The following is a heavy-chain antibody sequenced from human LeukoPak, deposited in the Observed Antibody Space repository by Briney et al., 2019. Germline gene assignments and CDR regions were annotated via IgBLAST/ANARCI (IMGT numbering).Heavy chain of an antibody. CDR1: GFTLSSYG. J-gene: IGHJ4*02. CDR3: RSITMVRGVVLLDY. V-gene: IGHV3-30*03. CDR2: ISYDGSNK. D-gene: IGHD3-10*01. Sequence: GGSLRLSCAASGFTLSSYGMHWVRQAPGKGLEWVAVISYDGSNKYYADSVKGRFTISRDNSKNTLYLQMNSLRAEDTAVYYCRSITMVRGVVLLDYWGQGTLVTVSS.